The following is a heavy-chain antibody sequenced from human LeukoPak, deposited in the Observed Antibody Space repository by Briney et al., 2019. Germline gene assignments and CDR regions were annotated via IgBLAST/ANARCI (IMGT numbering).Heavy chain of an antibody. D-gene: IGHD5-18*01. CDR1: GYIFTHNY. V-gene: IGHV1-46*01. CDR3: ARSVETANLKN. CDR2: INPSGGSS. J-gene: IGHJ4*02. Sequence: ASVKVSCKTSGYIFTHNYIHWVRQAPGQGLEWMGIINPSGGSSYYAQKFQGRLTLTSDVSTSTMYIDLRSLRSGDTAFYYCARSVETANLKNWGQGTLVSVSS.